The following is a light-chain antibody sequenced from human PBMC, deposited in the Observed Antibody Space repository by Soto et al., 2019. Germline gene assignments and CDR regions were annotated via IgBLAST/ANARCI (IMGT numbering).Light chain of an antibody. CDR2: GAS. J-gene: IGKJ1*01. CDR1: QSVSSSY. CDR3: QQYNNWWT. V-gene: IGKV3-15*01. Sequence: EIVLTQSPGTLSLSPGARATLSCRASQSVSSSYLAWYQQKPGQAPRLLIYGASSRATGIPARFSGSGSGTEFTLTISSLQSEDFAVYYCQQYNNWWTFGQGTKVDIK.